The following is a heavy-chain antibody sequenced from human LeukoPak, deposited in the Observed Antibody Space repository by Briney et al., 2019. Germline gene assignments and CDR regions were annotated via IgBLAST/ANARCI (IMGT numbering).Heavy chain of an antibody. CDR3: ARDPFQYGGNSGRYFDL. D-gene: IGHD4-23*01. CDR1: GGSISSYY. J-gene: IGHJ2*01. Sequence: SESLSLTCTVSGGSISSYYWSWIRQPPGKGLEWIGYIYYSGSTNYNPSLKSRVTISVETSKNEFSLKLRSVTAADTAVYYCARDPFQYGGNSGRYFDLWGRGTLVTVSS. V-gene: IGHV4-59*01. CDR2: IYYSGST.